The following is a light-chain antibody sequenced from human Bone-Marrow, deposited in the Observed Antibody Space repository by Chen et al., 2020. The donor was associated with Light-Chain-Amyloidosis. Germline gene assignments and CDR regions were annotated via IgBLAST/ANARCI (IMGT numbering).Light chain of an antibody. V-gene: IGLV2-14*03. Sequence: QSAVTQPASVSGSPGQSITISCTGTSSDVCSSEFVSWYQQHPGKAPQLIIFDVSNRPSGVSSRFSGSKSGNTASLFISGLQAEDEADYYCCSQTTYSTLKVFGGGTKLTVL. CDR2: DVS. CDR3: CSQTTYSTLKV. CDR1: SSDVCSSEF. J-gene: IGLJ2*01.